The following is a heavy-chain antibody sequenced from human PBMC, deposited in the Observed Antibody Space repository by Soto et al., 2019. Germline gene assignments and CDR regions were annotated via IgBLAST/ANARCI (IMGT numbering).Heavy chain of an antibody. CDR2: IYYSGST. Sequence: SETLSLTCTVSGGSISSYYRSWIRQPPGKGLEWIGYIYYSGSTNYNPSLKSRVTISVDTSKNQFSLKLSSVTAADTAVYYCARDWGDIVVVPASRRWYAFDIWGQGTMVTVSS. D-gene: IGHD2-2*01. J-gene: IGHJ3*02. V-gene: IGHV4-59*12. CDR3: ARDWGDIVVVPASRRWYAFDI. CDR1: GGSISSYY.